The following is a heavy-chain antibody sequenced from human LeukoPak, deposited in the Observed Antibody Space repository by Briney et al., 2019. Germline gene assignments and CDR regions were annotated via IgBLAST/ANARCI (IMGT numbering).Heavy chain of an antibody. CDR2: IFYSGTT. J-gene: IGHJ4*02. CDR3: ARGGWNKFDY. Sequence: SETLSLTCTVSGYSISNDYYWGWIRQPPGKGLEWIGFIFYSGTTNYNPSLKSRVTISVDTSKNQFSLKLSSVTAADTAVYYCARGGWNKFDYWGQGTLVTVSS. V-gene: IGHV4-61*01. CDR1: GYSISNDYY. D-gene: IGHD3-22*01.